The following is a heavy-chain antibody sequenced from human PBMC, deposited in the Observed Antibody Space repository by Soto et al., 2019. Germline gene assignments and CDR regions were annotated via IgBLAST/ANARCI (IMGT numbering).Heavy chain of an antibody. CDR2: IYYSGST. CDR3: ARDSKRGTIFGVVIHYYYYGMDV. V-gene: IGHV4-30-4*01. CDR1: GGSISSVDYY. Sequence: PSETLSLTCTVPGGSISSVDYYWSWIRQPPGKGLEWIGYIYYSGSTYYNPSLKSRVTISVDTSKNQFSLKLSSVTAADTAVYYCARDSKRGTIFGVVIHYYYYGMDVWGQGTTVT. J-gene: IGHJ6*02. D-gene: IGHD3-3*01.